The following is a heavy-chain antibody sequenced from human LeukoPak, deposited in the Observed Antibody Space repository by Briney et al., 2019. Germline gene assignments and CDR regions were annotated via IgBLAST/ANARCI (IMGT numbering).Heavy chain of an antibody. CDR2: ISYGGSNK. Sequence: PGRSLRLSCAASGFAFSSYGMHWVRQAPGKGLEWVAVISYGGSNKYYADSVKGRFTISRDNSKNTLYPQMNSLRAEDTAVYYCARVAYCTNGVCHDYWGQGTLVTVSS. CDR3: ARVAYCTNGVCHDY. J-gene: IGHJ4*02. CDR1: GFAFSSYG. V-gene: IGHV3-30*03. D-gene: IGHD2-8*01.